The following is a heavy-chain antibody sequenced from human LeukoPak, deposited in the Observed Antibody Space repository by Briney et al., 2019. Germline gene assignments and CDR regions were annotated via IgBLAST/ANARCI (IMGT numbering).Heavy chain of an antibody. V-gene: IGHV3-53*01. CDR1: GFTVSSNY. CDR3: ARGYKDYVWGSYRPNYYFDY. CDR2: IYSGGST. Sequence: GGSLRLSCAASGFTVSSNYMTWVSQAPGKGLEWVSVIYSGGSTYYADSVKGRFTISRDNSKNTLYLQMNSLRAEDTAVYYCARGYKDYVWGSYRPNYYFDYWGQGTLVTVSS. D-gene: IGHD3-16*02. J-gene: IGHJ4*02.